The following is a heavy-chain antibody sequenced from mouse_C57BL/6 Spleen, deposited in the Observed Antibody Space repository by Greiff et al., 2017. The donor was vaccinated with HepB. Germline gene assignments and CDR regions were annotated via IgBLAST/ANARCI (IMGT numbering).Heavy chain of an antibody. CDR2: IHPNSGST. V-gene: IGHV1-64*01. J-gene: IGHJ2*01. CDR3: AREGGSTTFDY. Sequence: VKLQQPGAELVKPGASVKLSCKASGYTFTSYWMHWVKQRPGQGLEWIGMIHPNSGSTNYNEKFKSKATLTVDKSSSTAYMQLSSLTSEDSAVYYCAREGGSTTFDYWGQGTTLTVSS. D-gene: IGHD2-1*01. CDR1: GYTFTSYW.